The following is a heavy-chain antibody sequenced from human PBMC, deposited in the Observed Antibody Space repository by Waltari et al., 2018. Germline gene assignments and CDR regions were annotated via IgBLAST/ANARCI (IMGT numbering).Heavy chain of an antibody. CDR2: VNLRGST. CDR1: GYSIRNGYY. Sequence: QVQLQESGPGLVEPSETLSLTCDVSGYSIRNGYYWGWVRQPPGKGLEWIGSVNLRGSTHYKSSLKTRVTISGDTSKNQFSLKLTSVTAADTAVYYCARQGQQMDAFDVWGQGTMVTVS. J-gene: IGHJ3*01. V-gene: IGHV4-38-2*01. CDR3: ARQGQQMDAFDV. D-gene: IGHD6-13*01.